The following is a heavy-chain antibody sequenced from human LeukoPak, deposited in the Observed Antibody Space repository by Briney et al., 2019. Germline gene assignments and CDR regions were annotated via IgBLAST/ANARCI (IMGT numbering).Heavy chain of an antibody. CDR2: VYNSGST. CDR1: GGSISSYY. Sequence: SETLSLTCTVSGGSISSYYWSWIRQPPGKELEWIGYVYNSGSTNYNPSLKSRVTISVDTSKNQFSLKLRSVTAADTAVYYCARGGSSSWYEDFWGQGTLVTVSS. J-gene: IGHJ4*02. D-gene: IGHD6-13*01. V-gene: IGHV4-59*01. CDR3: ARGGSSSWYEDF.